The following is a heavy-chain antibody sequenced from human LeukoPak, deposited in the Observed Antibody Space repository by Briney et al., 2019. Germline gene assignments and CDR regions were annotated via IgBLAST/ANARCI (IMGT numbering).Heavy chain of an antibody. CDR1: GGTFSSYA. V-gene: IGHV1-69*05. Sequence: SVKVSCKASGGTFSSYAISWVRQAPGQGLEWMGGIIPIFGTANYAQKFQGRVTMTTDESTSTAYMERSSLRSEDTAVYYSARDRYYDSSGYNHDYWGQGTLVTVSS. CDR3: ARDRYYDSSGYNHDY. J-gene: IGHJ4*02. CDR2: IIPIFGTA. D-gene: IGHD3-22*01.